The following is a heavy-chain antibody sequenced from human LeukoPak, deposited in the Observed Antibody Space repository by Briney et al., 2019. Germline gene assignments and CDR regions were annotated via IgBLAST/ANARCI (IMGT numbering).Heavy chain of an antibody. CDR2: ITISSSTI. J-gene: IGHJ4*02. CDR3: AKCPPYCTNGVCYIQKYYFDY. V-gene: IGHV3-48*01. Sequence: GGSLRLSCAASGFTFSNYAMNWVRQAPGKGLEWISYITISSSTIHYADSVKGRFTISRDNAKNSLYLQMNSLRAEDTAVYYCAKCPPYCTNGVCYIQKYYFDYWGQGTLVTVSS. CDR1: GFTFSNYA. D-gene: IGHD2-8*01.